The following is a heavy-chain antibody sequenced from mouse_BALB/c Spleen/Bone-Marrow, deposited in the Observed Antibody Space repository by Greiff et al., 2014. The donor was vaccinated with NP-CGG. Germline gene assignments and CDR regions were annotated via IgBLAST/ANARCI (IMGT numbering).Heavy chain of an antibody. CDR3: ARDPIYYDYDWYYDV. J-gene: IGHJ1*01. V-gene: IGHV2-9*02. CDR1: GFSLTSYG. CDR2: IWAGGST. D-gene: IGHD2-4*01. Sequence: VKLMESGPGLVAPSQSLSITCTVSGFSLTSYGVHWVRQPPGKGLEWLGVIWAGGSTNYNSALMSRLSISKDNSKSQVFLQMNSLQTDDTAMYYCARDPIYYDYDWYYDVWGARTTVTVSS.